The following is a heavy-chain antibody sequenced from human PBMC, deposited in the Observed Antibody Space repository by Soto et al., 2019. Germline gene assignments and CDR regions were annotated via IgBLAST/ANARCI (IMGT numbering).Heavy chain of an antibody. CDR2: IIPILGIA. CDR3: ARDSSYYDILTGHNWFDP. J-gene: IGHJ5*02. V-gene: IGHV1-69*04. CDR1: GGTFSSYT. Sequence: SVKVSCKASGGTFSSYTISWVRQAPGQGLEWMGRIIPILGIANYAQKFQGRVTITADKSTSTAYMELSSLRSEDTAVYYCARDSSYYDILTGHNWFDPWGQGTLVTVSS. D-gene: IGHD3-9*01.